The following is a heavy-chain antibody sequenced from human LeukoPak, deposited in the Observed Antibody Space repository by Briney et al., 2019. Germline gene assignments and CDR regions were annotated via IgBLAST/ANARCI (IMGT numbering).Heavy chain of an antibody. J-gene: IGHJ4*02. CDR2: ISARGDNT. CDR1: GFTFGDYA. CDR3: AKEKGFMNPFDY. V-gene: IGHV3-23*01. Sequence: GESLKISCTASGFTFGDYAMSWFRQAPGKGLEWVSAISARGDNTYYADSVKGRFTISRDNSKNTLYLQMNSLRAEDTAVYYCAKEKGFMNPFDYWGPGTLVTVSS.